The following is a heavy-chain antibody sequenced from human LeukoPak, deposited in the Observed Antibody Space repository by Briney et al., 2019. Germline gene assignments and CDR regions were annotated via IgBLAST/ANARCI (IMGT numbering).Heavy chain of an antibody. V-gene: IGHV3-33*08. CDR2: IWYDGSNR. CDR3: ARGIRDSITMIVVVIPRFDY. D-gene: IGHD3-22*01. J-gene: IGHJ4*02. Sequence: PGRSLRLSCAASGFRFGDYGMHWVRQAPGKGLEWLAVIWYDGSNRYYADSVKGRLTISRDNSKNTLSLQMNSLRVEDTAVYYCARGIRDSITMIVVVIPRFDYWGQGTLVTVSS. CDR1: GFRFGDYG.